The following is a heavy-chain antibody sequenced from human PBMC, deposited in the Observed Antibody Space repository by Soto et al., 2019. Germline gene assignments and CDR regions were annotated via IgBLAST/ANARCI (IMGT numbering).Heavy chain of an antibody. D-gene: IGHD2-2*01. CDR2: INPNSGGT. CDR3: ARGPFSIVVVPAALGPRTDYFDD. J-gene: IGHJ4*02. Sequence: ASVKVSCKASGYTFTGYYMHWVRQAPGQGLEWMGWINPNSGGTNYAQKFQGWVTMTRDTSISTAYMELSRLRSDDTAVYYCARGPFSIVVVPAALGPRTDYFDDWGQGTLVTAPQ. V-gene: IGHV1-2*04. CDR1: GYTFTGYY.